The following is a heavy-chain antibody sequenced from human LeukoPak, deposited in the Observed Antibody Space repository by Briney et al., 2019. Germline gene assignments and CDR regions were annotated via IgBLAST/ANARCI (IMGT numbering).Heavy chain of an antibody. Sequence: MPSETLSLTCAVYGGSFSGYYWSWIRQPPGKGLEWIGEINHSGSTNYNPSLKSRVTISVDTSKNQCSLKLSSVTAADTAVYYCARGRGAYGDRRGIDYWGQGTLVTVSS. CDR2: INHSGST. J-gene: IGHJ4*02. CDR3: ARGRGAYGDRRGIDY. V-gene: IGHV4-34*01. D-gene: IGHD4-17*01. CDR1: GGSFSGYY.